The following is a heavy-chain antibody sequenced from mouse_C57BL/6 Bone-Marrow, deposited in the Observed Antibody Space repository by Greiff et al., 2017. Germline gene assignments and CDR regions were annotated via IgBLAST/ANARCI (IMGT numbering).Heavy chain of an antibody. V-gene: IGHV1-80*01. D-gene: IGHD1-1*01. CDR2: IYPGDGDT. J-gene: IGHJ4*01. CDR3: ARFGVSYYYGSSYDAMDY. Sequence: QVQLQQSGAELVKPGASVKISCKASGYAFSSYWMNWVKQRPGKGLEWIGQIYPGDGDTNYNGKFKGKATLTAGKSSSTAYMQLSSLTSEDSAVYFCARFGVSYYYGSSYDAMDYWGQGTSVTVSS. CDR1: GYAFSSYW.